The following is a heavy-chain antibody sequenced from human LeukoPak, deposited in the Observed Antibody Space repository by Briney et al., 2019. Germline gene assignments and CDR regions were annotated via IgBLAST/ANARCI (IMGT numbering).Heavy chain of an antibody. CDR3: ARGRTYDSSSFDI. J-gene: IGHJ3*02. Sequence: GGSLRLSCAASGFTFSSYSMNWVRQAPGKGLEWVSSISSSSSYIYYADSVKGRFTISRDNAKNSLYLQMNSLRAEDTAVYYCARGRTYDSSSFDIWGQGAMVTVSS. D-gene: IGHD3-22*01. V-gene: IGHV3-21*01. CDR1: GFTFSSYS. CDR2: ISSSSSYI.